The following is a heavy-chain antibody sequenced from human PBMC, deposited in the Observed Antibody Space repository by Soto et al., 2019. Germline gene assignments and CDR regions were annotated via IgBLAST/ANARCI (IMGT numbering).Heavy chain of an antibody. CDR2: INAGNGNT. CDR3: ARAVGRDGSSWHRGGLDS. Sequence: ASVKVSCKASGYTFTSYAMHWVRQAPGQRLEWMGWINAGNGNTKYSQKFQGRVTITRDTSASTAYMELSSLRSEDTAVYYCARAVGRDGSSWHRGGLDSWGQGTLVTV. D-gene: IGHD6-13*01. V-gene: IGHV1-3*01. CDR1: GYTFTSYA. J-gene: IGHJ4*02.